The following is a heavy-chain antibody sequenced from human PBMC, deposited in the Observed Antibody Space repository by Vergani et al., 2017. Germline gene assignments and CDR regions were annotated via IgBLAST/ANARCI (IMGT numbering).Heavy chain of an antibody. V-gene: IGHV1-69*01. CDR1: GGTFSSYA. J-gene: IGHJ5*02. CDR2: IIPIFGKA. Sequence: QVQLVQSGAEVKKPGSSVKVSCKASGGTFSSYAISWVRQAPGQGLEWMGGIIPIFGKANYAQKFQGRVTITADESTSTAYMELSSLRSEDTAVYYCASGGDIVVVPAAKNWFDPWGQGTLVTVSS. CDR3: ASGGDIVVVPAAKNWFDP. D-gene: IGHD2-2*01.